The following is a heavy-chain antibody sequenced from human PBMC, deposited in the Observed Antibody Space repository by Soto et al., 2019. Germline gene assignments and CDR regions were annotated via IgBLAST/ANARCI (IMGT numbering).Heavy chain of an antibody. J-gene: IGHJ2*01. CDR3: ARGAVTTVNWYFDL. Sequence: KKEKASVKVSCKASGYTFTSYGISWVRQAPGQGLEWMGWISAYNRNTNYAQKLQGRVTMTTDTSTSTAYMELRSLRSDDTAVYYCARGAVTTVNWYFDLWGRGTLVSVSS. CDR2: ISAYNRNT. D-gene: IGHD4-17*01. CDR1: GYTFTSYG. V-gene: IGHV1-18*01.